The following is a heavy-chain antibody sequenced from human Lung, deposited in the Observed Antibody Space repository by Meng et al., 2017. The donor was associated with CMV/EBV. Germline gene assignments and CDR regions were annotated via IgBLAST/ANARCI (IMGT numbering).Heavy chain of an antibody. CDR2: IRGSGDTT. V-gene: IGHV3-23*01. D-gene: IGHD3-22*01. CDR1: GFSFSDYA. CDR3: AKSVAYYDSRGHLSGYYFDC. J-gene: IGHJ4*02. Sequence: GGSLRLSXAASGFSFSDYAMSWVRQAPGKGLEWVSGIRGSGDTTYYADSVRGRFTISRGSSKNTLYVQMNSLRAEDTAVYYCAKSVAYYDSRGHLSGYYFDCWGQGTLVTVSS.